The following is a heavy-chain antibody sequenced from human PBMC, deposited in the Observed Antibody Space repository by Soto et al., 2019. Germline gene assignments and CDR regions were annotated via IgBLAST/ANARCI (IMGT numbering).Heavy chain of an antibody. D-gene: IGHD3-22*01. Sequence: GGSLRLSCAASGFTFSSYAMSWVRQAPGKGLEWVSAISGSGGSTYYADSVKGRFTISRDNSKNTLYLQMNSLRAEDTAVYYCAKDPTRRLFQYYFDYWGQGTLVTVSS. CDR3: AKDPTRRLFQYYFDY. CDR2: ISGSGGST. V-gene: IGHV3-23*01. CDR1: GFTFSSYA. J-gene: IGHJ4*02.